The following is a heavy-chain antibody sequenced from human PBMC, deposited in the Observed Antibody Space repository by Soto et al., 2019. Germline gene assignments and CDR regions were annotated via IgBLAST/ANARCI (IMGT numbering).Heavy chain of an antibody. CDR1: GFSLSTSGVG. D-gene: IGHD6-13*01. CDR2: IYWNDDK. V-gene: IGHV2-5*01. CDR3: ARTTYSSSWYRPYYFDY. J-gene: IGHJ4*02. Sequence: QITLKESGPTLVNPTQTLTLTCTFSGFSLSTSGVGVGWIRQPPGKALEWLALIYWNDDKRYSPSLKSRLTITQDTSKNQVVLTMTNMDPVDTATYYCARTTYSSSWYRPYYFDYWGQGTLVTVSS.